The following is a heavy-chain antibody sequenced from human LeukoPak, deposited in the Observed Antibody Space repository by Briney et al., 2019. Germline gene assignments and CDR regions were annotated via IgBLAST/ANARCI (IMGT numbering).Heavy chain of an antibody. J-gene: IGHJ4*02. V-gene: IGHV5-51*01. CDR1: GYSFTSYW. CDR3: AMCSGGICYLNYFDY. Sequence: GESLKISCKGSGYSFTSYWIGWVRQMPGKGLEWMGIIYPSDSETRYSPSFQGQVTISADMSISIAFLQWSSLKASDTAMYYCAMCSGGICYLNYFDYWGQGTLVTVSS. D-gene: IGHD2-15*01. CDR2: IYPSDSET.